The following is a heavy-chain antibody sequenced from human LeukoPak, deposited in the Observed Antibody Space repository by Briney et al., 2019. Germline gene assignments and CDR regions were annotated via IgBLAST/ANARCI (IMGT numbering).Heavy chain of an antibody. CDR2: IYSGGST. Sequence: GGSLRLSCAASGFTVSSNYMSWVRQAPGKGLEWVSVIYSGGSTYYADSVKGRFTISRDNSKNTLYLQMNSLRAEDTAVYYCAMTTVAGTFDYWGQGTLVTISS. V-gene: IGHV3-53*01. D-gene: IGHD6-19*01. J-gene: IGHJ4*02. CDR3: AMTTVAGTFDY. CDR1: GFTVSSNY.